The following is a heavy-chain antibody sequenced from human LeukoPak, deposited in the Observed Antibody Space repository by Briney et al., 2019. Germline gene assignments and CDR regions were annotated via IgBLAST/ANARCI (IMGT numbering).Heavy chain of an antibody. CDR1: GFTFSDYY. J-gene: IGHJ4*02. Sequence: GGSLRLSCAASGFTFSDYYMSRIRQAPGKGLEWVSYISSSGSTIYYADSVKGRFTISRDNAKNSLYLQMNSLRAEDTAVYYCASSSYYGSGSFDYWGQGTLVTVSS. V-gene: IGHV3-11*01. D-gene: IGHD3-10*01. CDR2: ISSSGSTI. CDR3: ASSSYYGSGSFDY.